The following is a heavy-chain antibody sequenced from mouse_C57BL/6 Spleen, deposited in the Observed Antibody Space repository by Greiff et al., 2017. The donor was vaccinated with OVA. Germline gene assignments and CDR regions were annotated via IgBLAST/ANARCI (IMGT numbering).Heavy chain of an antibody. CDR1: GYTFTDYE. CDR3: TRTGKLYFDY. J-gene: IGHJ2*01. V-gene: IGHV1-15*01. Sequence: QVQLQQSGAELVRPGASVTLSCKASGYTFTDYEMHWVKQTPVHGLEWIGAIDPETGGTAYNQKFKGKAILTADKSSSTAYMELRSLTSEDSAVYYWTRTGKLYFDYWGQGTTLTVSS. CDR2: IDPETGGT.